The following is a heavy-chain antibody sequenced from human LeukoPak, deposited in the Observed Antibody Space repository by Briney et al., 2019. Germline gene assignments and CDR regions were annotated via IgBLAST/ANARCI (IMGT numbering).Heavy chain of an antibody. CDR2: ISYDGSNK. D-gene: IGHD6-19*01. CDR1: GFTLRSYG. V-gene: IGHV3-30*18. J-gene: IGHJ4*02. CDR3: AKGGQWLVPNDY. Sequence: GGPLTHFCAASGFTLRSYGMHWVGQAAGKGGAGVACISYDGSNKYYADSVKGRFTISRDNSKNTLYLQMNSLRAEDTAVYYCAKGGQWLVPNDYWGQGTLVTVSS.